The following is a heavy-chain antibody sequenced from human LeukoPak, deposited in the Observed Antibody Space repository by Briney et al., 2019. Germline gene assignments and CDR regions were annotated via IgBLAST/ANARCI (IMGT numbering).Heavy chain of an antibody. CDR1: GGSISNYY. V-gene: IGHV4-59*08. J-gene: IGHJ1*01. D-gene: IGHD6-13*01. Sequence: SETLSLACTVSGGSISNYYWSWIRQPPGKGPECMGYIYYSGTTNYNPSLKSRVTISVDTSKNQFSLKLSSVTAADTAVYYCARHGGYSSPYLHWGQGTLVTVSS. CDR2: IYYSGTT. CDR3: ARHGGYSSPYLH.